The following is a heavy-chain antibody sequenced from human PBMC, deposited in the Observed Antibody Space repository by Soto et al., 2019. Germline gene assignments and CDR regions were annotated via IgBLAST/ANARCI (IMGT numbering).Heavy chain of an antibody. CDR3: AGDSNSSYYFGRMEV. CDR1: GYTFTSYD. Sequence: QVQLVQSGAEVKKPGASVKVSCKASGYTFTSYDINWVRQATGQGLEWMGWMNPNSGNTGYAQKFQGRVTMTRNTSRSTAYMELSSLTSEETAVYYCAGDSNSSYYFGRMEVWGQGTTGTASS. D-gene: IGHD6-6*01. J-gene: IGHJ6*02. CDR2: MNPNSGNT. V-gene: IGHV1-8*01.